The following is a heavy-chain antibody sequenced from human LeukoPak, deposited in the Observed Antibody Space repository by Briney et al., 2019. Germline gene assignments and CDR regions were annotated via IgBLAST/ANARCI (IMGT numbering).Heavy chain of an antibody. V-gene: IGHV3-23*01. CDR1: GPISTSFA. Sequence: GESLTLSCAVSGPISTSFATSCVRPLPRSGLESVSTSSGRAGNTYHADSVKRRFTISRDDSKNALYLQMNSLRPEHTAVYYCAKSVVTPGLFDPWGQGTLVTVSS. CDR3: AKSVVTPGLFDP. CDR2: SSGRAGNT. J-gene: IGHJ5*02. D-gene: IGHD2-2*01.